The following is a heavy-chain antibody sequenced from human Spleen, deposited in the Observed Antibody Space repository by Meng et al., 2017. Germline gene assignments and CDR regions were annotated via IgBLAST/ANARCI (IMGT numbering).Heavy chain of an antibody. CDR3: ARDSGFSGSSYNY. J-gene: IGHJ4*02. CDR2: IYYSGST. V-gene: IGHV4-61*01. D-gene: IGHD1-26*01. Sequence: HLQESGPGLVRPSETLPLPCTVSGASGTSGSYYWSWIRQPPGKGLEWIGYIYYSGSTFYEPSLRSRVTISRDTSKNQFSLKLNSVTAADTAMYYCARDSGFSGSSYNYWGQGILVTVSS. CDR1: GASGTSGSYY.